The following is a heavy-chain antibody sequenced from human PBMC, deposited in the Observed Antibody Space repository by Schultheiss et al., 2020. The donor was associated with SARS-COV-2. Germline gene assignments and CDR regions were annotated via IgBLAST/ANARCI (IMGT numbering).Heavy chain of an antibody. Sequence: ASVKVSCKASGYTFTSYDINWVRQATGQGLEWMGWINPNSGGTNYAQEFQGRVTMTRDTSISTAYMELSRLRSDDTAVYYCARISRVSHIFDYWGQGTLVTVSS. J-gene: IGHJ4*02. CDR3: ARISRVSHIFDY. CDR1: GYTFTSYD. CDR2: INPNSGGT. D-gene: IGHD6-13*01. V-gene: IGHV1-2*02.